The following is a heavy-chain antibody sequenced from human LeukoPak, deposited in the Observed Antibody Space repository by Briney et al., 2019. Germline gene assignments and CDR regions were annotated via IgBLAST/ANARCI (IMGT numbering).Heavy chain of an antibody. CDR1: GGSFSGYY. Sequence: TASETLSLTCAVYGGSFSGYYWSWIRQPPGKGLEWIGEINHSGSTNYNPSLKSRVTISVDTSKNQFSLKLSSVTAADTAVYYRARRWGSGANSYYYYYYMDVWGKGTTVTVSS. J-gene: IGHJ6*03. CDR3: ARRWGSGANSYYYYYYMDV. V-gene: IGHV4-34*01. D-gene: IGHD3-10*01. CDR2: INHSGST.